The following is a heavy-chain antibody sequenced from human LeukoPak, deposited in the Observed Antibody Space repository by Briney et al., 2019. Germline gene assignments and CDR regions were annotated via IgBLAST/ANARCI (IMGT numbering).Heavy chain of an antibody. D-gene: IGHD6-19*01. CDR2: INPNSGGT. J-gene: IGHJ6*03. CDR1: GYTFTGYY. V-gene: IGHV1-2*02. CDR3: ARDLRGYSSGWAYYYYYMDV. Sequence: ASVKVSCKASGYTFTGYYMHWVRQAPGQGLEWMGWINPNSGGTNYAQKFQGRVTMTRDTSISTAYMELSRLRSDDTAVYYCARDLRGYSSGWAYYYYYMDVWGKGTTVTVSS.